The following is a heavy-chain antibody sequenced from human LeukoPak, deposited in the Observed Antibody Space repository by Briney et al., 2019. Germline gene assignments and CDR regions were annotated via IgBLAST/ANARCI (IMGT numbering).Heavy chain of an antibody. D-gene: IGHD3-3*01. J-gene: IGHJ4*02. CDR1: GFSFSTYE. V-gene: IGHV3-48*02. CDR3: ATALGKPEWYPGY. CDR2: VSRSSSVT. Sequence: GGSLRLSCAASGFSFSTYEMNWVRQAPGKGLEWISYVSRSSSVTHYADSVKGRFTISRDNAKNSLYLQMSSLRDEDTAVYYCATALGKPEWYPGYWGQGTLVTVSS.